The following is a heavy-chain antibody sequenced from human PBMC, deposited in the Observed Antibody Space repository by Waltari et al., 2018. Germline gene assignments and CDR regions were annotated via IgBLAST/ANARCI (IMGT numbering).Heavy chain of an antibody. CDR1: GYHFTGYY. Sequence: QVQLVQSGAEVKKPGASVTVSCKASGYHFTGYYMHWVRQAPGQGLEWMGGIIPIFGTANYAQKFQGRVTITTDESTSTAYMELSSLRSEDTAVYYCASSSFQMVQGVIIEDYWGQGTLVTVSS. CDR2: IIPIFGTA. V-gene: IGHV1-69*01. D-gene: IGHD3-10*01. J-gene: IGHJ4*02. CDR3: ASSSFQMVQGVIIEDY.